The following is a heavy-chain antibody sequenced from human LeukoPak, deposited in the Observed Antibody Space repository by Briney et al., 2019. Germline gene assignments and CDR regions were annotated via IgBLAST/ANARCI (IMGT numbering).Heavy chain of an antibody. CDR1: GFTFDDYA. V-gene: IGHV3-43D*03. Sequence: GGSLRLSCAVSGFTFDDYAMHWVRQAPGKGLEWVSLISWDGGSTYYADSVKGRFTISRDNSKNSLYLQMNSLRAEDTALYYCAKTSGYEDLYYFDYWGQGTLVTVSS. CDR3: AKTSGYEDLYYFDY. D-gene: IGHD6-25*01. CDR2: ISWDGGST. J-gene: IGHJ4*02.